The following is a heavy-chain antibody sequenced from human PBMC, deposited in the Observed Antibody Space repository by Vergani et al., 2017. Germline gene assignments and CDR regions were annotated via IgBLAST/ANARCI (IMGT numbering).Heavy chain of an antibody. CDR2: IYYSGST. V-gene: IGHV4-59*01. J-gene: IGHJ6*02. CDR1: GGSISSYY. Sequence: QVQLPESGPGLVKPSETLSLTCTVSGGSISSYYWSWIRQPPGKGLEWIGYIYYSGSTNYNPSLKSRVTISVDTSKNQFSLKLSSVTAADTAVYYCARTKETGYSGYYDFWSGYYTGIDYYYYGMDVWGQGTTVTVSS. D-gene: IGHD3-3*01. CDR3: ARTKETGYSGYYDFWSGYYTGIDYYYYGMDV.